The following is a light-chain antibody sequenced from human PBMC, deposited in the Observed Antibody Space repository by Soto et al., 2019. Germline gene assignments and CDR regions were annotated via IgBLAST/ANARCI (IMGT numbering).Light chain of an antibody. CDR2: AAS. J-gene: IGKJ5*01. CDR1: QGISNW. V-gene: IGKV1-12*01. CDR3: QQANSFPIT. Sequence: DLQMTQSPSSVSASVGDRVTITCRASQGISNWLAWYQQKPGKAPKLLIYAASSLQSGVPSRFSGSGSRTDFTLTISSLHPEYFATYYCQQANSFPITFGQGTRLEIK.